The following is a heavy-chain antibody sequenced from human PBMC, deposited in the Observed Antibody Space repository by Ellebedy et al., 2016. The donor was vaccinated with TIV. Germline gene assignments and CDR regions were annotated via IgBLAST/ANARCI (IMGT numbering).Heavy chain of an antibody. D-gene: IGHD6-6*01. V-gene: IGHV1-18*01. Sequence: ASVKVSXKASSYTFTSYGISWVRQAPGQGLEWMGWISGHNGNTDYAQKLQGRVTMTTDTSTSTAYMELRSLTSDDTAVYYCARGPVRSDYDYWGQGTLVTVSS. J-gene: IGHJ4*02. CDR2: ISGHNGNT. CDR1: SYTFTSYG. CDR3: ARGPVRSDYDY.